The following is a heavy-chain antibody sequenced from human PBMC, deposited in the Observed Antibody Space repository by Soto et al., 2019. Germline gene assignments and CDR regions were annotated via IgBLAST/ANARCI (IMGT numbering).Heavy chain of an antibody. Sequence: GASVKVSCKASGGTFSSYAISWVRQAPGQGLEWMGGIIPIFGTANYAQKFQGRVTITADKSTSTAYMELSSLRSEDTAVYYCARGGYCSSTSCYRFDYWGQGTLVTVSS. D-gene: IGHD2-2*03. CDR1: GGTFSSYA. V-gene: IGHV1-69*06. CDR2: IIPIFGTA. J-gene: IGHJ4*02. CDR3: ARGGYCSSTSCYRFDY.